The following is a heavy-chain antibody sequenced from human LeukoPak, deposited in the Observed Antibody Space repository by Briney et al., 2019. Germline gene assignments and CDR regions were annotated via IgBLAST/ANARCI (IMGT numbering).Heavy chain of an antibody. CDR2: INHSGST. J-gene: IGHJ6*02. CDR1: GGSFSGYF. CDR3: AGSGVLRFLEWLDLRYYYYGMDV. D-gene: IGHD3-3*01. V-gene: IGHV4-34*01. Sequence: TPSETLSLTCAVYGGSFSGYFWSWIRQPPGKGLEWIREINHSGSTNYNPSLKSRVTISVDTSKNQFSLKLSSVTAADTAVYYCAGSGVLRFLEWLDLRYYYYGMDVWGQGTTVTVSS.